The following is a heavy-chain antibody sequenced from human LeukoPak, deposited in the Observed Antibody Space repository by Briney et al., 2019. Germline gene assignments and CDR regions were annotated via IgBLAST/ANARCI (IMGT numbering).Heavy chain of an antibody. J-gene: IGHJ3*02. CDR1: GVSISSGGYY. D-gene: IGHD3-10*01. V-gene: IGHV4-30-2*01. Sequence: SETLSLTCTVSGVSISSGGYYWSWIRQPPGKGLEWIGYIYHSGSTYYNPSLKSRVTISVDRSKNQFSLKLSSVTAADTAVYYCARDPLRAQGAFDIWGQGTMVTVSS. CDR2: IYHSGST. CDR3: ARDPLRAQGAFDI.